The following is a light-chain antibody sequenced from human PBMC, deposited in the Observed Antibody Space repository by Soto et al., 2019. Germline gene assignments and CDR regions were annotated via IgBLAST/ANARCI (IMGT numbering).Light chain of an antibody. Sequence: QSVLTQSPSASASLGASVKITCTLSSGHSSFAIAWHQQQPEKGPRYLMKLNSDGSHTKGDGIPDRFSGSSSGADRYLTISSLQSEDEADYYCQTWGTGIVFGGGTKLTVL. CDR1: SGHSSFA. CDR2: LNSDGSH. CDR3: QTWGTGIV. V-gene: IGLV4-69*01. J-gene: IGLJ2*01.